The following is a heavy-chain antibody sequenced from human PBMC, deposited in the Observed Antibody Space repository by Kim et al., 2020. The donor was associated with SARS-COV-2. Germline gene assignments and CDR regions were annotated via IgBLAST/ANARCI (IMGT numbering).Heavy chain of an antibody. J-gene: IGHJ6*03. V-gene: IGHV1-2*02. CDR3: ARDVGATGYYYMDV. Sequence: YAQKFQGRVTMTRDTAISTAYMELSRLRSDDTAVYYCARDVGATGYYYMDVWGKETTVTVSS. D-gene: IGHD1-26*01.